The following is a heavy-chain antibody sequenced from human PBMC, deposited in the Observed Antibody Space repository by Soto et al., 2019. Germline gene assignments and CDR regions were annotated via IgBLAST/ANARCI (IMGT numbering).Heavy chain of an antibody. CDR3: ARDVGSGWYWAPGYGMDV. D-gene: IGHD6-19*01. CDR1: GFTFSSYG. Sequence: QAVGSLRLSCAASGFTFSSYGMHWVRQAPGKGLEWVAVIWYDGSNKYYADSVKGRFTISRDNSKNTLYLQMNSLRAEDTAVYYCARDVGSGWYWAPGYGMDVWGQGTTVTVSS. V-gene: IGHV3-33*01. CDR2: IWYDGSNK. J-gene: IGHJ6*02.